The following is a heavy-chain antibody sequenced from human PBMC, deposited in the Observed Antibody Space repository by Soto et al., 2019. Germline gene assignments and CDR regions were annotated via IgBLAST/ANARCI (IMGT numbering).Heavy chain of an antibody. CDR2: IYHSGST. V-gene: IGHV4-30-2*01. D-gene: IGHD6-13*01. CDR3: ASGYSSSGNDY. J-gene: IGHJ4*02. CDR1: GGSISSGGYS. Sequence: PSETLSLTCAVSGGSISSGGYSCNWIRQPPGKGLEWIGYIYHSGSTYYNPSLKSRVTISVDTSKNQFSLKLSSVTAADTAVYYCASGYSSSGNDYWGQGTLVTVSS.